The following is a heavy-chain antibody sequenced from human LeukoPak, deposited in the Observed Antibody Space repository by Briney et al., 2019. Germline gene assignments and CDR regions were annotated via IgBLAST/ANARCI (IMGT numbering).Heavy chain of an antibody. V-gene: IGHV3-48*04. CDR2: IDKSGSPK. CDR3: ARDMGWLQLNY. CDR1: GFNFSSCW. Sequence: GGSLRLSCAASGFNFSSCWMSWVRQAPGKGLECVSYIDKSGSPKYYADSVKGRFTISRDNAKNSLFLQMNTLRAEDTAVYYCARDMGWLQLNYWGQGILVTVSS. D-gene: IGHD5-24*01. J-gene: IGHJ4*02.